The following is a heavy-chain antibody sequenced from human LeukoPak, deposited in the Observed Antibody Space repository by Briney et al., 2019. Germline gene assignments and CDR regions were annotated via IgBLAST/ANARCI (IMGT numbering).Heavy chain of an antibody. CDR3: AKRGVVIRVILVGFHKEAYYFDS. Sequence: GGSLRLSCAVSGITLSNYGMSWVRQAPGKGLEWVAGISGSSGGTNYADSVKGRFTISRDNPKNTLYLQMNSLGAEDTAVYFCAKRGVVIRVILVGFHKEAYYFDSWGQGALVTVSS. CDR2: ISGSSGGT. J-gene: IGHJ4*02. D-gene: IGHD3-22*01. CDR1: GITLSNYG. V-gene: IGHV3-23*01.